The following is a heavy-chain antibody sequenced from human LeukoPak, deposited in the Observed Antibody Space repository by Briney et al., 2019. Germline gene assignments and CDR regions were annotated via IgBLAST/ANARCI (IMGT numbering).Heavy chain of an antibody. CDR3: VRGRGSYGWFDP. CDR2: ISGDGTAR. V-gene: IGHV3-74*01. D-gene: IGHD3-10*01. J-gene: IGHJ5*02. CDR1: GFTSSSYW. Sequence: GGSLRLSCAASGFTSSSYWMHWVRQVPGKGLVWVSRISGDGTARNYADSVKGRFTISRDDAKNTVGLQMNSLRGEDTAVYYCVRGRGSYGWFDPWGQGTLVTVSS.